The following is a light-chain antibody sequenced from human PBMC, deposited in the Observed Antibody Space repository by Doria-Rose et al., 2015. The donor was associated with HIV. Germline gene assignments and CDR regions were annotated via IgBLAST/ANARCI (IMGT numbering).Light chain of an antibody. J-gene: IGKJ1*01. Sequence: TQSPGTLSSSPGARATLSCGASPRSSSTYLAWYQQKPGQAHSLLIYDGSTRATGIPDRFSASGSGTDFTLTINRLEPEDFALYYCHQYGTSWTFGQGTKVEI. CDR1: PRSSSTY. V-gene: IGKV3-20*01. CDR3: HQYGTSWT. CDR2: DGS.